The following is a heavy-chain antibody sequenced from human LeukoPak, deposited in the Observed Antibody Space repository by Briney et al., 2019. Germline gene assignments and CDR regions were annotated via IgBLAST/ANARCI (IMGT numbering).Heavy chain of an antibody. Sequence: KPGRSLRLSCTASGFPFGDYTMSWFRQAPGKGLEWVGFIRSKTYGGTAEYAASVKGRFTMSRDDSKSIAYLQLNSLKTEDTAVYYCTREKSYYYDTSGSDYWGQGTLVTVSS. CDR1: GFPFGDYT. CDR2: IRSKTYGGTA. J-gene: IGHJ4*02. V-gene: IGHV3-49*05. D-gene: IGHD3-22*01. CDR3: TREKSYYYDTSGSDY.